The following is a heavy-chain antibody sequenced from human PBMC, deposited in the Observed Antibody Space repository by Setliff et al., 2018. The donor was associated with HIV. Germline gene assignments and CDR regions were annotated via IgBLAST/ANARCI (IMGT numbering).Heavy chain of an antibody. CDR2: IFHSGTT. J-gene: IGHJ4*01. Sequence: TLSLTCVVSGYFVAGGYYWGWIRQSPGKGLEWIGNIFHSGTTYYNPSLRSQITISVDTSKNQFFLNMTSVTAADTAVYYCVRAPPGIQLLASTNGPYYFDYWGHGTLVTVSS. V-gene: IGHV4-38-2*01. CDR1: GYFVAGGYY. CDR3: VRAPPGIQLLASTNGPYYFDY. D-gene: IGHD1-1*01.